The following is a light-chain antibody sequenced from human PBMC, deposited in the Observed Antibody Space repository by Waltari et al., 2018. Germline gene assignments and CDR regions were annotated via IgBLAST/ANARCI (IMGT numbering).Light chain of an antibody. V-gene: IGKV1-8*01. J-gene: IGKJ4*01. Sequence: IQMTQSPSSLSASVGDRVTITCRASQGISSYLAWYQQKPGKAPKLLIYAASTLQSGVPSRFRGSGSGTDFTLTISCLQSEDFATYYCQQYYSYPFTFGGGTKVEIK. CDR3: QQYYSYPFT. CDR1: QGISSY. CDR2: AAS.